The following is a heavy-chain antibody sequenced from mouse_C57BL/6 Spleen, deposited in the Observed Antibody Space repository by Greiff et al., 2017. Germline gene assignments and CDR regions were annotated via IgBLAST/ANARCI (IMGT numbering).Heavy chain of an antibody. CDR2: IRLKSDNYAT. D-gene: IGHD1-1*01. J-gene: IGHJ3*01. CDR3: TGILRGGWFAY. CDR1: GFTFSNYW. V-gene: IGHV6-3*01. Sequence: EVMLVESGGGLVQPGGSMKLSCVASGFTFSNYWMNWVRQSPEKGLAWVAQIRLKSDNYATHYAESVKGRFTISRDDSKSSVYLQMNNLRAEDTGIYYCTGILRGGWFAYWGQGTLVTVSA.